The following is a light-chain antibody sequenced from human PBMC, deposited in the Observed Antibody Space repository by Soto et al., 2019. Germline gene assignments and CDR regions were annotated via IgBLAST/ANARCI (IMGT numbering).Light chain of an antibody. CDR1: QTISTY. V-gene: IGKV1-39*01. CDR3: QQSHGIPYT. CDR2: AAS. Sequence: DIQMTQSPSSLSASVGDRVTITCRASQTISTYLHWYPQKPGKAPKLLIYAASSLQIGVPSRFSGSGSGTDFTLTISSLQPEDFATYYCQQSHGIPYTFGQGTKLEIK. J-gene: IGKJ2*01.